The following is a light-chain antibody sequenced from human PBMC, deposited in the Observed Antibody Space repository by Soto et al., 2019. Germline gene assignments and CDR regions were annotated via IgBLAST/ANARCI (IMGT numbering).Light chain of an antibody. J-gene: IGKJ1*01. CDR2: GAS. CDR3: QQYGGSPRT. V-gene: IGKV3-20*01. CDR1: QSVSSNY. Sequence: EIVLTQSPGSLSLSPGERATLSCRASQSVSSNYLAWYQQKPGQAPRLLIYGASSRATGIPDRFSGSGSGTDFTLTINRLEPEDFAVYYCQQYGGSPRTLGQGTKVEIK.